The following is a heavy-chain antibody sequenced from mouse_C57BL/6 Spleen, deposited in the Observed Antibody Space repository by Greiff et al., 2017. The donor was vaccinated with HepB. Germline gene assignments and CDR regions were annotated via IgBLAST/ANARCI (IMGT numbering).Heavy chain of an antibody. CDR1: GFTFSSYA. CDR3: ARDDYDLFDY. Sequence: EVKLVESGGGLVKPGGSLKLSCAASGFTFSSYAMSWVRQTPEKRLEWVATISDGGSYTYYPDNVKGRFTISRDNAKNNLYLQMSHLKSEDTAMYYCARDDYDLFDYWGQGTTLTVSS. V-gene: IGHV5-4*01. D-gene: IGHD2-4*01. CDR2: ISDGGSYT. J-gene: IGHJ2*01.